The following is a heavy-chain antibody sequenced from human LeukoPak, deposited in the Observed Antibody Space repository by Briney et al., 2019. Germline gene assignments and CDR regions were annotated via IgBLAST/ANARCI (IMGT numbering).Heavy chain of an antibody. Sequence: GGSLRLSCAASGFTFSSYALSWVRQAPGKGLEWVSTISGSGGSTHYADSVKGRFTISRDNSKNTLYLQMNSLRAEDTAVYFCAKRTDYYYGSGRFDYWGQGTLVTVSS. CDR1: GFTFSSYA. J-gene: IGHJ4*02. CDR2: ISGSGGST. V-gene: IGHV3-23*01. CDR3: AKRTDYYYGSGRFDY. D-gene: IGHD3-10*01.